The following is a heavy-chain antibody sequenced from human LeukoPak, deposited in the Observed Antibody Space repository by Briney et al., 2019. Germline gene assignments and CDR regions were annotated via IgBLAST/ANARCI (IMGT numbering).Heavy chain of an antibody. J-gene: IGHJ4*02. V-gene: IGHV4-34*01. CDR3: ARGPNYSSSRRPFDY. CDR1: GGSFSGYY. Sequence: SETLSLTCAVYGGSFSGYYWSWIRQPPWKGLEWIGEINHSGSTNYNPSLKSRVIISVDTSKNQFSLKLSSVTAADTAVYYCARGPNYSSSRRPFDYWGQGTLVTVSS. CDR2: INHSGST. D-gene: IGHD6-13*01.